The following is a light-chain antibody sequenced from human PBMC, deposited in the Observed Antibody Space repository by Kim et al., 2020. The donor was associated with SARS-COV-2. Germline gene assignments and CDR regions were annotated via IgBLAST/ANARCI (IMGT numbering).Light chain of an antibody. Sequence: SASVGDRVTISCRASQTISNWLAWYQQKPGKAPKLLIFRASTLQSGVPSSFSGSGFGTEFTLTIDNLQPDDFATYFCQQYHVPPYNFGQGTKLEI. CDR3: QQYHVPPYN. CDR2: RAS. J-gene: IGKJ2*01. V-gene: IGKV1-5*03. CDR1: QTISNW.